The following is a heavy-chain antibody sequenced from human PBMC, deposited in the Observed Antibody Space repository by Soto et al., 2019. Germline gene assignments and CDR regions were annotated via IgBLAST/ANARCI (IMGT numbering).Heavy chain of an antibody. CDR3: ARGTYSGSFYYYYGMDV. CDR1: GGSFSGYY. Sequence: SETLSLTCAVYGGSFSGYYWSWIHQPPGKGLEWIGEINHSGSTNYNPSLKSRVTISVDTSKNQFSLKLSSVTAADTAVYYCARGTYSGSFYYYYGMDVWGQGTTVTVSS. V-gene: IGHV4-34*01. J-gene: IGHJ6*02. D-gene: IGHD1-26*01. CDR2: INHSGST.